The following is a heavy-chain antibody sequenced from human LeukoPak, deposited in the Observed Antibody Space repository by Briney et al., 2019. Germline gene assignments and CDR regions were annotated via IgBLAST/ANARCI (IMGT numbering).Heavy chain of an antibody. D-gene: IGHD6-25*01. CDR3: ARFSERQTDYYYYYGMDV. Sequence: SETLSLTCAVYGGSFSGYYWSWIRQPPGKGLEWIGEINHSGSTNYNPSLKSRVTISVDTSKNQFSLKLSSVTAADTAVYYCARFSERQTDYYYYYGMDVWGQGTTVTASS. CDR2: INHSGST. J-gene: IGHJ6*02. V-gene: IGHV4-34*01. CDR1: GGSFSGYY.